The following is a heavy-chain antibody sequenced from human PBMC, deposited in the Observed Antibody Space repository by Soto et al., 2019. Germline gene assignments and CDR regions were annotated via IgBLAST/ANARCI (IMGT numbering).Heavy chain of an antibody. Sequence: GASVKVSCKVSGYTLTELSMHWVRQAPGKGLEWMGGFDPEDGETIYAQKFQGRVTMTEDTSTDTAYMELSSLRSEDTAVYYCATGKTYYYDRQSSIRYYYYYYGMDVWG. D-gene: IGHD3-22*01. CDR3: ATGKTYYYDRQSSIRYYYYYYGMDV. J-gene: IGHJ6*02. CDR1: GYTLTELS. V-gene: IGHV1-24*01. CDR2: FDPEDGET.